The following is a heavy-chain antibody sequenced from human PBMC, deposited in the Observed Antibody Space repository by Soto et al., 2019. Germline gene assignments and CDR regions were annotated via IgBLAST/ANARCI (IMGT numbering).Heavy chain of an antibody. Sequence: QVQLVESGGGVVQPGRSLRLSCAASGFTFSSYGMHWVRQAPGKGLEWVAVIWYDGSNKYYADSVKGRFTISRDNSKNTLYLQMNSLRAEDTAVYYCARVDLGLYSSSWYEGNKEIDYWGQGTLVTVSS. CDR3: ARVDLGLYSSSWYEGNKEIDY. V-gene: IGHV3-33*01. CDR2: IWYDGSNK. D-gene: IGHD6-13*01. CDR1: GFTFSSYG. J-gene: IGHJ4*02.